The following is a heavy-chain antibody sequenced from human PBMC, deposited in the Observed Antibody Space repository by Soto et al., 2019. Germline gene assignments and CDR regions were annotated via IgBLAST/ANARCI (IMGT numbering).Heavy chain of an antibody. J-gene: IGHJ4*02. D-gene: IGHD5-12*01. V-gene: IGHV2-70*01. CDR1: GFSLSTSGIC. CDR3: ARTNLASRNGYHYDFDY. Sequence: GSGPTLVNPTQTLTLTCTFSGFSLSTSGICVSWIRQPPGKALEWLALIDWDDDKYSSTSLKTRLTISKDTSKNQVVLTMTNMDPVDTATYYCARTNLASRNGYHYDFDYWGQGTLVTV. CDR2: IDWDDDK.